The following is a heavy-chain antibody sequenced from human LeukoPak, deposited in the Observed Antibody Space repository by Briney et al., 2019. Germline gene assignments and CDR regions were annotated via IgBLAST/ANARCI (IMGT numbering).Heavy chain of an antibody. CDR3: ARARYGSRGYFFDF. CDR2: IKQDGSEI. Sequence: GGSLRLSCAGSGFNFNSYWMSWVRQAPGKGLECVANIKQDGSEIYFVDPVKGRFTISRDNAKSSLYLQMNSLRGEDTAVYYCARARYGSRGYFFDFWGQGTLVTVSS. J-gene: IGHJ4*02. CDR1: GFNFNSYW. D-gene: IGHD3-10*01. V-gene: IGHV3-7*04.